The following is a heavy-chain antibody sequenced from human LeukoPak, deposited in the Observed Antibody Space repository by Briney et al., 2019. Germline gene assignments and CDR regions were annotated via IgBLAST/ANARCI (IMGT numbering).Heavy chain of an antibody. J-gene: IGHJ4*02. CDR2: IIPILGIA. CDR1: GGTFSSYA. Sequence: GASVKVSCKASGGTFSSYAISWVRQAPGRGLEWMGRIIPILGIANYAQKFQGRVTITADKSTSTAYMELSSLRSEDTTVYYCAREWSRDGYNYGYWGQGTLVTVSS. V-gene: IGHV1-69*04. D-gene: IGHD5-24*01. CDR3: AREWSRDGYNYGY.